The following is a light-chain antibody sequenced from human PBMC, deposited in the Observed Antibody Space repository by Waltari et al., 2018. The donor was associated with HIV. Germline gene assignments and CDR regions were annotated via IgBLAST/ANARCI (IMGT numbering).Light chain of an antibody. J-gene: IGLJ2*01. Sequence: SYELTQQPSVSVSPGQTASITCSGDKLGDKYACWYQQKPGQSPVLVIYQDSKRPSGIPERFSGSNSGNTSTRTISGTQAMDEADYYCQAWDSSTAVVFGGGTKLTVL. CDR2: QDS. CDR1: KLGDKY. CDR3: QAWDSSTAVV. V-gene: IGLV3-1*01.